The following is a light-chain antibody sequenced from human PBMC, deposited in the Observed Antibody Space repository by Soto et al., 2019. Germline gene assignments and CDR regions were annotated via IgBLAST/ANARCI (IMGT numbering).Light chain of an antibody. Sequence: QSALTQPPSVSGSPGHAVAISCTGTSSDVGSYNRVAWYQQSPGTAPKLMIYEVSNRPSGVPDRFSGSKSGNTASLTISGLQAEDEADYYCSSFTSSSTYVFGTGTQLTVL. CDR2: EVS. J-gene: IGLJ1*01. V-gene: IGLV2-18*02. CDR3: SSFTSSSTYV. CDR1: SSDVGSYNR.